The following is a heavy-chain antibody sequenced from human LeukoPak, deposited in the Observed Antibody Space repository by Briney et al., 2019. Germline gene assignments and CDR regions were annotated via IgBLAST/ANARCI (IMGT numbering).Heavy chain of an antibody. CDR3: AKDLNVVVTAIVDY. CDR1: GFTFSDYY. J-gene: IGHJ4*02. CDR2: ISGSGGST. Sequence: GGSLRLSCAASGFTFSDYYMSWIRQAPGKGLEWVSAISGSGGSTYYADSVKGRFTISRDNSKNTLYLQMNSLRAEDTAVYYCAKDLNVVVTAIVDYWGQGTLVTVSS. D-gene: IGHD2-21*02. V-gene: IGHV3-23*01.